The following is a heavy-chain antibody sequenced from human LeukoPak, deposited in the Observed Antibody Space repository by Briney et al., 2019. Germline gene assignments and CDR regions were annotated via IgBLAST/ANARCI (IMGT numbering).Heavy chain of an antibody. CDR1: GGTFSSYT. CDR3: ARASGWYNWFDH. CDR2: IIPIVGIA. V-gene: IGHV1-69*17. J-gene: IGHJ5*02. Sequence: GSSVTVSCTASGGTFSSYTISWVRQAPGQGLEWMGGIIPIVGIANYAQKFQGRVTITANKSTSTAYMELSSLRSEDTAVYYCARASGWYNWFDHWGQGTLVTVSS. D-gene: IGHD6-19*01.